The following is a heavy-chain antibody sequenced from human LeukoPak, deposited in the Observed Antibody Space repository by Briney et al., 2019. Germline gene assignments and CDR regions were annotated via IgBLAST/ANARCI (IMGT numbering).Heavy chain of an antibody. D-gene: IGHD3-9*01. CDR2: ISSSSSYI. J-gene: IGHJ6*03. V-gene: IGHV3-21*01. CDR1: GFTFSSYS. Sequence: GGSLRLSCAASGFTFSSYSMNRVRQAPGKGLEWVSSISSSSSYIYYADSVKGRFTISRDNAKNSLYLQMNSLRAEDTAVYYCASLMGPNYYYYMDVWGKGTTVTVSS. CDR3: ASLMGPNYYYYMDV.